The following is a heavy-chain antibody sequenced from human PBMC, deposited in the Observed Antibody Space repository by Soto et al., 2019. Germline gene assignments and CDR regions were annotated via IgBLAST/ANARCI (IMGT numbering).Heavy chain of an antibody. V-gene: IGHV3-23*01. J-gene: IGHJ4*02. CDR1: GFTFSTTG. CDR3: TTARHCSSDACPAAE. CDR2: IGPDPSNT. Sequence: EVQLLESGGGLVQPGGSLRLSCTTSGFTFSTTGMLWLRQPPGKGLEWVSAIGPDPSNTKYTDSVKGRFTISRDNSKNTVFLQMTSLGAEYTALYYCTTARHCSSDACPAAEWGQGTLITVSS. D-gene: IGHD2-2*01.